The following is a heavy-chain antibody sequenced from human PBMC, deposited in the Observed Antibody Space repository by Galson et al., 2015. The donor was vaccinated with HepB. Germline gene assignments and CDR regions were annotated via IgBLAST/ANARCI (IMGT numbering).Heavy chain of an antibody. Sequence: PALVKPTQTLTLTCTFSGFSLSTSGMCVSWIRQPPGKALEWLARIDWDDDKYYSTSLKTRLTISKDTSKNQVVLTMTNMDPVDTATYYCARLTVTTRGRDAFDIWGQGTMVTVSS. V-gene: IGHV2-70*11. J-gene: IGHJ3*02. CDR2: IDWDDDK. CDR1: GFSLSTSGMC. CDR3: ARLTVTTRGRDAFDI. D-gene: IGHD4-17*01.